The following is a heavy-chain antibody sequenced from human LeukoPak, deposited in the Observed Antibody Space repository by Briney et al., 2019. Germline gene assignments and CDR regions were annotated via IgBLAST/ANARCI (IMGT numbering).Heavy chain of an antibody. J-gene: IGHJ3*02. CDR2: INHSGST. V-gene: IGHV4-34*01. Sequence: NPSETLSLTCAVYGGSFSGYYWSWIRQPPGKGLEWIGEINHSGSTNYNPSLKSRVTISVDTSKNQFSLKLSSVTAADTAVYYCMGFGYFDWLLIPNDAFDIWGQGTMVTVSS. CDR3: MGFGYFDWLLIPNDAFDI. CDR1: GGSFSGYY. D-gene: IGHD3-9*01.